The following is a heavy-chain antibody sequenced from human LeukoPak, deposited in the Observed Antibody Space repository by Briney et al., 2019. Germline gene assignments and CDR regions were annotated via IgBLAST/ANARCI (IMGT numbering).Heavy chain of an antibody. Sequence: SETLSLTCAVYGGSFSGYYWSWIRQPPGKGLEWIGEINHSGSTNYNPSLKSRVTISVDTSKNQFSLKLSSVTAADTAVYYCARGKDTAMAAPFDYWAKGTLVTVSS. CDR3: ARGKDTAMAAPFDY. CDR2: INHSGST. D-gene: IGHD5-18*01. J-gene: IGHJ4*02. CDR1: GGSFSGYY. V-gene: IGHV4-34*01.